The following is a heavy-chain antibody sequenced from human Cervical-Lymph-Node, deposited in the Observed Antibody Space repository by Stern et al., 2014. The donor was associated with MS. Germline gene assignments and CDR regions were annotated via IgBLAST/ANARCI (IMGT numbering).Heavy chain of an antibody. V-gene: IGHV3-33*01. CDR3: ARGNWNYEGMGY. Sequence: VQLEESGGGVVQPGRSLRLSCAASGFTFSNYGMHWVRQAPGKRLEWLAVIWYDGNKKYYADSVKGRFTISRDNSKNTLFLQMSSLTAEDTALYYCARGNWNYEGMGYWGQGTLVTVSS. CDR1: GFTFSNYG. J-gene: IGHJ4*02. D-gene: IGHD1-7*01. CDR2: IWYDGNKK.